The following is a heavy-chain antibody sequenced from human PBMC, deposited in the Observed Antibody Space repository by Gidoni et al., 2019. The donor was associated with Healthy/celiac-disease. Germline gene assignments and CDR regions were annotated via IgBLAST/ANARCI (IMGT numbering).Heavy chain of an antibody. CDR1: GFTFSSYA. CDR3: AKGVPYYYDSSGYYGDAFDI. D-gene: IGHD3-22*01. V-gene: IGHV3-23*01. CDR2: IRGSGGST. J-gene: IGHJ3*02. Sequence: EVQLLESGGGLVQPGGSLRLSFASSGFTFSSYALTWVRQAPGKGLKWGSAIRGSGGSTYYADSVKGRFTISRDNSKNTLYLQMNSLRAEDTAVYYCAKGVPYYYDSSGYYGDAFDIWGQGTMVTVSS.